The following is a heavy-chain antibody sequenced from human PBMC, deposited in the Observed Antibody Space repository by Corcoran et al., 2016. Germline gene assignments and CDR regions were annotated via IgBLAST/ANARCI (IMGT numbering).Heavy chain of an antibody. Sequence: QVQLQQWGAGLLKPSETLSLTCAVYGGSFSGYYWSWIRQPPGKGLEWIGEINHSGSTNYNPSLKSRVTISVDTSKNQFSLKLSSVTAADTAVYYCARVRWGSGSYRPWSYYYYGMDVWGQGTTVTVSS. CDR2: INHSGST. J-gene: IGHJ6*02. V-gene: IGHV4-34*01. D-gene: IGHD3-10*01. CDR3: ARVRWGSGSYRPWSYYYYGMDV. CDR1: GGSFSGYY.